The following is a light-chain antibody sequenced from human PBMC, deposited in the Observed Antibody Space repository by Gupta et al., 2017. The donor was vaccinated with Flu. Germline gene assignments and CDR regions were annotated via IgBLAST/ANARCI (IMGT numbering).Light chain of an antibody. J-gene: IGLJ3*02. V-gene: IGLV2-14*01. CDR1: SSDVGTYSY. Sequence: SITVSCTGTSSDVGTYSYVSWYQQHPNKAPKLILYEVTKRPSGVSPRFSGSKSGNTASLTISGLQAGDEAEYYCFSYSSNPIWVFGGGTKLTVL. CDR2: EVT. CDR3: FSYSSNPIWV.